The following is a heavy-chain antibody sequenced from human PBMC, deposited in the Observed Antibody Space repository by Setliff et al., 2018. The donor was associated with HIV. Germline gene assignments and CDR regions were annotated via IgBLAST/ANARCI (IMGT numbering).Heavy chain of an antibody. V-gene: IGHV3-21*01. Sequence: GGSLRLSCGASEFTFFIYTMTWGRQAPGKRLEWVSSISPGSLNIYSADSVRGRFAISRDNPKKSLCLQMCSLKAEDTAIYYCARKLRPGHGVDVWGQGTTVTVSS. CDR2: ISPGSLNI. CDR3: ARKLRPGHGVDV. J-gene: IGHJ6*02. D-gene: IGHD3-10*01. CDR1: EFTFFIYT.